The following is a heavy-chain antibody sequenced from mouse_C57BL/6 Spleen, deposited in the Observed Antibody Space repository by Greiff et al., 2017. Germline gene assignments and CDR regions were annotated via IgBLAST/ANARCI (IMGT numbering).Heavy chain of an antibody. Sequence: EVQGVESGGGLVKPGGSLKLSCAASGFTFSSYAMSWVRQTPEKRLEWVATISDGGSYTYYPDNVKGRFTISRDNAKNNLYLQMSHLKSEDTAMYYCSRSPITTVVAMYFDGWGTGTTVTVSS. V-gene: IGHV5-4*01. D-gene: IGHD1-1*01. J-gene: IGHJ1*03. CDR1: GFTFSSYA. CDR2: ISDGGSYT. CDR3: SRSPITTVVAMYFDG.